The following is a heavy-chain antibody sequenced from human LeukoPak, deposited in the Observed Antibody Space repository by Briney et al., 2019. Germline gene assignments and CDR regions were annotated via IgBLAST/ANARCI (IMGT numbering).Heavy chain of an antibody. D-gene: IGHD1-26*01. V-gene: IGHV4-59*01. J-gene: IGHJ5*02. CDR1: GGSISNYY. CDR3: ARDVGRRWFDP. CDR2: IYYSGST. Sequence: SETLSLTCTVSGGSISNYYWSWIRQPPGKGLEWIGYIYYSGSTNYNPSPKSRVTISVDTSKNQFSLKLSSVTAADTAVYYCARDVGRRWFDPWGQGTLVTVSS.